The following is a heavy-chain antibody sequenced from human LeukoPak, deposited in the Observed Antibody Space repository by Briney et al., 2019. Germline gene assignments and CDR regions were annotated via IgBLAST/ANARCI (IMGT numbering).Heavy chain of an antibody. V-gene: IGHV3-48*01. D-gene: IGHD6-19*01. J-gene: IGHJ4*02. CDR2: ITSSSSST. CDR1: GFTFNSYS. Sequence: GGSLRLSCAASGFTFNSYSMTWVRQAPGKGLEWVSYITSSSSSTYYADSVKGRFTISRDNAKNSLYLQMNSLRAEDTAVYYCASLTVASRGSGDYWGQGTLVTVSS. CDR3: ASLTVASRGSGDY.